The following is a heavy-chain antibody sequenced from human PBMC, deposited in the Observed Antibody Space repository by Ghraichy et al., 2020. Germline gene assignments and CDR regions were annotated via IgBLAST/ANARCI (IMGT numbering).Heavy chain of an antibody. D-gene: IGHD5-12*01. CDR1: GFTFGDYA. Sequence: SLRLSCTGSGFTFGDYAMSWFRQAPGKGLEWVGFIRSKAYGGTTEYAASVKGTFTISRDDSKSITYLQMNSLKTEDTAVYYCTKGHCRKGIYQSDIVATGPIGHWGQGTLVTVSS. J-gene: IGHJ5*02. CDR2: IRSKAYGGTT. CDR3: TKGHCRKGIYQSDIVATGPIGH. V-gene: IGHV3-49*03.